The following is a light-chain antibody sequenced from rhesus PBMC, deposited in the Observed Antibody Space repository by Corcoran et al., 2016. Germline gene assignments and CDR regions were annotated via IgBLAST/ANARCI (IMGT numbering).Light chain of an antibody. CDR1: QCINNW. CDR2: KAS. J-gene: IGKJ2*01. V-gene: IGKV1-22*01. CDR3: LQYSGSPYS. Sequence: DIQMTQFPSSLSASVGDNVPIPCRASQCINNWFDWHQQKPGKPPRLLIYKASTFQGGVPSRFSGSGSGTDVTLTISGLQPEDFATYYCLQYSGSPYSFGQGTKVEIK.